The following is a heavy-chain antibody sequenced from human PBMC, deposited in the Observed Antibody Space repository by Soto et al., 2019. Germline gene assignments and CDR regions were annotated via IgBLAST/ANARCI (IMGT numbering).Heavy chain of an antibody. CDR1: GASMRNSAYY. CDR2: ISYRGST. CDR3: VTFDFSSTYYDH. D-gene: IGHD6-13*01. J-gene: IGHJ4*02. Sequence: PSEALAVRCAVSGASMRNSAYYWGWIRQPPGKGLEWIGTISYRGSTFYKPSLKSQVTISVDTIKNQFSLKLDSVTVADTAVYYCVTFDFSSTYYDHWGQGTLVPVSS. V-gene: IGHV4-39*01.